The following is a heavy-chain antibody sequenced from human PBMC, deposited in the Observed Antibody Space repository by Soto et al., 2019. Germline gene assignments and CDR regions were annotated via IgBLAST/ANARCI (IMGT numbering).Heavy chain of an antibody. CDR3: TTAPPNFTPLYYYYYMDV. Sequence: EVQLVESGGGLVKPGGSLRLSCAASGFTFSNAWMSWVRQAPGKGLEWVGRIKSKTDGGTTDYAAPVKGRFTISRADSKNTLYLQMNSLKTEDTAVYYCTTAPPNFTPLYYYYYMDVWGKGTTVTVSS. CDR1: GFTFSNAW. V-gene: IGHV3-15*01. CDR2: IKSKTDGGTT. D-gene: IGHD1-1*01. J-gene: IGHJ6*03.